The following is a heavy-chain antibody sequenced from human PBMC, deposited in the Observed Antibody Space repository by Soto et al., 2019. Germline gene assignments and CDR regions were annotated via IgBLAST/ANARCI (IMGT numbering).Heavy chain of an antibody. V-gene: IGHV3-23*01. CDR2: ISGSGGST. D-gene: IGHD6-19*01. CDR3: AKGLAWLVLYGFDY. Sequence: GGSLRLSCAASGFTFSSYAMSWVRQAPGKGLEWVSVISGSGGSTYYADSVKGRFTISRDNSKNTLYLQMNSLRAEDTAVYYCAKGLAWLVLYGFDYWGQGTLVTVSS. J-gene: IGHJ4*02. CDR1: GFTFSSYA.